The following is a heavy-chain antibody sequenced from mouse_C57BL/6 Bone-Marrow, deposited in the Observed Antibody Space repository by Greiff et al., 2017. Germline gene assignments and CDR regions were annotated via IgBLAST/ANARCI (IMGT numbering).Heavy chain of an antibody. J-gene: IGHJ3*01. CDR2: IDPSDSYT. CDR1: GYTFTSYW. V-gene: IGHV1-69*01. Sequence: QVQLQQPGAELVMPGASVKLSCKASGYTFTSYWMHWVKQRPGQGLEWIGEIDPSDSYTNYNQKFKGKSTLTVDKSSSTAYMQLSSLTSEDSAVYYCARGLCYSNPWLAYWGQGTLVTVSA. D-gene: IGHD2-5*01. CDR3: ARGLCYSNPWLAY.